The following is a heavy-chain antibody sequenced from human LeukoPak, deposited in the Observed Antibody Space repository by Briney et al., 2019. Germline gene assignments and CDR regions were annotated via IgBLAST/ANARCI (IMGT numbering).Heavy chain of an antibody. J-gene: IGHJ3*02. D-gene: IGHD5-24*01. Sequence: GASVKVSCTASGYTFTSYYMHWVRQAPGQGLEWVGWIKHNSGGKNYAQTVQGRVTMTRDNSNSTAYLELSSLRCDDTAGYYCASSTLYRDVFRIDAFDIWRQGRMVTVSS. CDR3: ASSTLYRDVFRIDAFDI. V-gene: IGHV1-2*02. CDR1: GYTFTSYY. CDR2: IKHNSGGK.